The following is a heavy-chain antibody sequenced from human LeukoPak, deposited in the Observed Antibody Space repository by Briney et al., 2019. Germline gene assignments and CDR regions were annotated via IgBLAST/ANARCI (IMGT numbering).Heavy chain of an antibody. CDR2: INPNSGGT. D-gene: IGHD3-22*01. CDR3: ARYYDSSGYSSEYFQH. Sequence: ASVKVSCKASGYTFTGYYIDWVRQAPGQGLEWMGRINPNSGGTNYAQKFQGRVTMTRDTSISTAYMELGRLRSDDTAVYYCARYYDSSGYSSEYFQHWGQGTLVTVSS. J-gene: IGHJ1*01. V-gene: IGHV1-2*06. CDR1: GYTFTGYY.